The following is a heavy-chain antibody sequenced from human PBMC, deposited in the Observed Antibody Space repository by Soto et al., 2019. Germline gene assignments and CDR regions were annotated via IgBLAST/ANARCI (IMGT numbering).Heavy chain of an antibody. J-gene: IGHJ4*02. CDR3: AREMTTLGPVDY. Sequence: QVQLQESGPGLVKPSETLSLTCAVSGGSISNYYWSWLRQPPGKELEWIGYVFYSGATNYNPSLKSRVTMSIDPSKNQFSLKLSSVTAADTAVYYWAREMTTLGPVDYWGQGTLVTVSS. D-gene: IGHD4-17*01. CDR2: VFYSGAT. V-gene: IGHV4-59*01. CDR1: GGSISNYY.